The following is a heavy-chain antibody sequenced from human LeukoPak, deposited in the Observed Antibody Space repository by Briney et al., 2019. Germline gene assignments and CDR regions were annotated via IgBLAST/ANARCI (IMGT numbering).Heavy chain of an antibody. J-gene: IGHJ4*02. V-gene: IGHV3-21*01. D-gene: IGHD6-19*01. CDR1: GFTFSSYS. CDR3: ARDIAVAGDDY. CDR2: ISSSSSYI. Sequence: GGSLRLSCAASGFTFSSYSMNWVGQAPGKGLEWVSSISSSSSYIYYADSVKGRFTISRDNAKNSLYLQMNSLRAEDTAVYYCARDIAVAGDDYWGQGTLVTVSS.